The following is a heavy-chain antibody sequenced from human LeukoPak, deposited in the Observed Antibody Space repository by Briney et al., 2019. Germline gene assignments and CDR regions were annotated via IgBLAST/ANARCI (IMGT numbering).Heavy chain of an antibody. J-gene: IGHJ4*02. D-gene: IGHD6-19*01. CDR1: GYTFTTYD. V-gene: IGHV1-8*03. CDR3: ARVAGSIDY. CDR2: MNPNSGYT. Sequence: ASVKISCKASGYTFTTYDINWVRQAAGQGLEWMGWMNPNSGYTGYAQKFQGRVTITRDTSISTAYMELSSLRSEDTAVYYCARVAGSIDYWGQGTLVTVSS.